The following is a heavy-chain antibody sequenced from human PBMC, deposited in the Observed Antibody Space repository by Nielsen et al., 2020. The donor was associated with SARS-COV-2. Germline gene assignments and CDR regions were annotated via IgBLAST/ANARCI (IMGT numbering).Heavy chain of an antibody. D-gene: IGHD4-17*01. CDR1: GYSFTSYW. CDR3: ARLGWGHYGDYAHYYGMDV. J-gene: IGHJ6*02. Sequence: KVSCKGSGYSFTSYWIGWVRQMPGKGLEWMGRIDPSDSYTNYSPSFQGHVTISADKSISTAYLQWSSLKASDTAMYYCARLGWGHYGDYAHYYGMDVWGQGTTVTVSS. V-gene: IGHV5-10-1*01. CDR2: IDPSDSYT.